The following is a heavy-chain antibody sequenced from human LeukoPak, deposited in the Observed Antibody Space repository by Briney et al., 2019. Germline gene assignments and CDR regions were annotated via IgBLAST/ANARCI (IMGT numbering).Heavy chain of an antibody. V-gene: IGHV4-59*08. CDR2: IYYSENT. Sequence: PAETLSLTCTVSGGSISSYYWSWIRQPPGKGLEWIGYIYYSENTNYNPSLKSRVTMSVDTSNNQFSLRLSSVTAADTAVYYCARQAWKKFDYWGQGTLVTVSS. J-gene: IGHJ4*02. CDR1: GGSISSYY. D-gene: IGHD1-1*01. CDR3: ARQAWKKFDY.